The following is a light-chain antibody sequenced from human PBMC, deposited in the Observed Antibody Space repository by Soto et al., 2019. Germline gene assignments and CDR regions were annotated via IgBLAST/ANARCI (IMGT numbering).Light chain of an antibody. Sequence: FMLTQPHSVSESPGKTVTISCTRSSGSIASNYVQWYQQRPGSAPTTVIYENNRRPSGVPDRFSGSIDSSSNFASLTISGLKTDDEADYYCQSYDSSNVVFGGGTKLTVL. CDR2: ENN. J-gene: IGLJ2*01. CDR1: SGSIASNY. V-gene: IGLV6-57*04. CDR3: QSYDSSNVV.